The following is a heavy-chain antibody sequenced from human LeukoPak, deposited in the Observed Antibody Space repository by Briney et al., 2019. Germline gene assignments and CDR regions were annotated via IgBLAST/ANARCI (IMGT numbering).Heavy chain of an antibody. CDR1: GFTFSSYA. D-gene: IGHD1-26*01. Sequence: PGGSLRLSCAASGFTFSSYAMPWVRQAPGKGLEWVAVISYDGSNKYYADSVKGRFTISRDNSKNTLYLQMNSLRAEDTAVYYCARVVKFKKWELQDAFDIWGQGTMVTVSS. CDR2: ISYDGSNK. CDR3: ARVVKFKKWELQDAFDI. V-gene: IGHV3-30-3*01. J-gene: IGHJ3*02.